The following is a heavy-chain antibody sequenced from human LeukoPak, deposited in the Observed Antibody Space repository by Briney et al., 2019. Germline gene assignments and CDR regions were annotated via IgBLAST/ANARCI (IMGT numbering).Heavy chain of an antibody. V-gene: IGHV4-4*07. Sequence: SETLSLTCTVSGGSISSYYWSWIRQPAGKGLEWIGRIYTSGSTNYNPSLKSRVTMSVDTSKNQFSLKLSSVTAADTAVYYCARDPGGYSYGSGYAFDIWGQGTMVTVSS. CDR1: GGSISSYY. CDR2: IYTSGST. D-gene: IGHD5-18*01. J-gene: IGHJ3*02. CDR3: ARDPGGYSYGSGYAFDI.